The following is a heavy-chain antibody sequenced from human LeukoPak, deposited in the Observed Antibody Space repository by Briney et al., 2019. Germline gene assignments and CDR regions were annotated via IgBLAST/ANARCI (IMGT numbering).Heavy chain of an antibody. CDR3: AREPGFQDV. Sequence: KASETLSLTCGVYGGSFSGYYWSWIRQPAGKGLEWIGRVYTSGSTNYNPSLKSRVTMSVDTSKNQFSLKLSSVTAADTAVYYCAREPGFQDVWGKGTTVTVSP. CDR2: VYTSGST. V-gene: IGHV4-4*07. J-gene: IGHJ6*04. CDR1: GGSFSGYY. D-gene: IGHD1-14*01.